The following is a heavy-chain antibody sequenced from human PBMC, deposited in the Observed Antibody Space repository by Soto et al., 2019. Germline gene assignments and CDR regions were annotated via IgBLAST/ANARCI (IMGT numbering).Heavy chain of an antibody. CDR1: GFTFGSHA. CDR2: ISDSGDKT. Sequence: EVQLLKSGGGLVQPGGSLRLSCSVSGFTFGSHAMNWVRQAPGKGLQWVSAISDSGDKTYYADSVKGRFTISRDNSKHTLYLQMNNLRAEDTALYYCARDLGAGSPNWFDPWGLGTLVTVSS. CDR3: ARDLGAGSPNWFDP. J-gene: IGHJ5*02. D-gene: IGHD2-15*01. V-gene: IGHV3-23*01.